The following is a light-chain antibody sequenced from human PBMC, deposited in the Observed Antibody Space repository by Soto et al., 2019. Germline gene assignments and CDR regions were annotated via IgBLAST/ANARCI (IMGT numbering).Light chain of an antibody. Sequence: EIVMTQSPATLSVPPGDRVTLSCRASENIRTALAWYQQKPGQAPSLLIYGGSIRAADIPARFSGSGSGTEFTLTISTLQSEDFAVYYCQQYYDWPTITFGQGTRLEIK. CDR3: QQYYDWPTIT. CDR2: GGS. J-gene: IGKJ5*01. V-gene: IGKV3-15*01. CDR1: ENIRTA.